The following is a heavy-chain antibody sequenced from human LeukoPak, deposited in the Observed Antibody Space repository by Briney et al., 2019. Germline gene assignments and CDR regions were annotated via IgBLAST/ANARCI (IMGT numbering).Heavy chain of an antibody. V-gene: IGHV4-31*03. Sequence: PSQTLSLTCTVSGGSISNAGYYWNWIRQHPEKGLGWIGYIYYSGSTYSNPSLKSRVAISLDTSKNQFSLKLSSVTAADTALYYCAREIAASGTNWFDPWGQGTLVTVSS. CDR3: AREIAASGTNWFDP. D-gene: IGHD6-13*01. CDR2: IYYSGST. CDR1: GGSISNAGYY. J-gene: IGHJ5*02.